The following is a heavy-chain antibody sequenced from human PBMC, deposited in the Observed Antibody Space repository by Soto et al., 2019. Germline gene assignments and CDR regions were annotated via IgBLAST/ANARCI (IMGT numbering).Heavy chain of an antibody. CDR3: ARWGTTGGLDV. D-gene: IGHD3-16*01. J-gene: IGHJ4*02. CDR2: TSYDGSNN. V-gene: IGHV3-33*05. CDR1: GFTFRSYV. Sequence: QVQLVESGGGVVQPGTSLRLSCVGSGFTFRSYVIHWVRQAPGKGLEWVALTSYDGSNNFYGDSVKGRFTISRDNSRNTVEVQRDSLSLEDTSLYYCARWGTTGGLDVWGQGTLVSVSS.